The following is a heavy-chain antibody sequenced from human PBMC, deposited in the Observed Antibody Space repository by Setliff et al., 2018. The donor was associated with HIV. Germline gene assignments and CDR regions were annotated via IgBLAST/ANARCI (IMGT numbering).Heavy chain of an antibody. CDR3: ARSVDTTLVPAYYFDY. Sequence: SETLSLTCTVSGGSISGYYWSWIRQPPGKGLEWIGYIYYRGGTDYNPSLKSRVTMSIDTSKNQFSLKLSSVTAADTAVYYCARSVDTTLVPAYYFDYWGQGTLVTVSS. D-gene: IGHD5-18*01. CDR2: IYYRGGT. J-gene: IGHJ4*02. CDR1: GGSISGYY. V-gene: IGHV4-59*01.